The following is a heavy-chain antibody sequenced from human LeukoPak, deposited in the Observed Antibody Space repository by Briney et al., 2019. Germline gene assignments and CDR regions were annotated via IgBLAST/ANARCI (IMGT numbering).Heavy chain of an antibody. J-gene: IGHJ3*02. CDR3: AREGRSVGGSQLQRNAFDI. D-gene: IGHD2-15*01. Sequence: SETLSFTGTGSGGSISSYYWSWNRQPPGKGLKWIGNLYHSGSTNANPSLESRITISVDTSKNQFSLKLSSVTAADTAVYYCAREGRSVGGSQLQRNAFDIWGQGTMVTVSS. CDR2: LYHSGST. CDR1: GGSISSYY. V-gene: IGHV4-59*01.